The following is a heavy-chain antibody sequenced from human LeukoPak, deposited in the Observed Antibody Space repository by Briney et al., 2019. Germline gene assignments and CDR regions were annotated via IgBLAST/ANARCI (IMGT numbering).Heavy chain of an antibody. CDR3: ARDIRRPRGWFGP. CDR2: IYYSGST. Sequence: SETLSLTCTVSGGSISSSSYYWGWIRQPPGKGLEWIGSIYYSGSTYYNPSLKSRVTISVDTSKNQFSLKLSSVTAADTAVYYCARDIRRPRGWFGPWGQGTLVTVSS. J-gene: IGHJ5*02. CDR1: GGSISSSSYY. D-gene: IGHD3-16*01. V-gene: IGHV4-39*02.